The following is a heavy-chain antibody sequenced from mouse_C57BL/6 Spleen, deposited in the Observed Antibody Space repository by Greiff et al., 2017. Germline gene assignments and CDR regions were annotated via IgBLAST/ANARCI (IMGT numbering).Heavy chain of an antibody. J-gene: IGHJ4*01. CDR1: GYTFTSYW. CDR2: IYPGSGST. D-gene: IGHD1-1*01. CDR3: ARVRAHYGSSYYAMDY. V-gene: IGHV1-55*01. Sequence: QVQLQQPGAELVKPGASVKMSCKASGYTFTSYWITWVKQRPGQGLEWIGDIYPGSGSTNYNEKFKSKATLTVDTSSSTAYMQLSSLTSEDSAVYYCARVRAHYGSSYYAMDYWGQGTSVTVSS.